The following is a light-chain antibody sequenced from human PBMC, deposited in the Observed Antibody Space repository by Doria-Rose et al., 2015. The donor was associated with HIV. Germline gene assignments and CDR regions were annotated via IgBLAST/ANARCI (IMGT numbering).Light chain of an antibody. CDR3: QQYGTSRGT. CDR2: DAS. V-gene: IGKV3-20*01. CDR1: QRVKSSY. J-gene: IGKJ5*01. Sequence: TQSPGTLSLSPGERATLSCRASQRVKSSYLAWYQQTPGQAPRLLIYDASTRATGIPDRFSGSGSVTDFTLTISRLEPEDVAVYYCQQYGTSRGTFGQGTRLEI.